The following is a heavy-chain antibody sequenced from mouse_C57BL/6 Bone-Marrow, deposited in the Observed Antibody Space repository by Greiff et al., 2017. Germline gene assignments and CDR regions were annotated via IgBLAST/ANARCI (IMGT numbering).Heavy chain of an antibody. CDR2: INPNNGGT. V-gene: IGHV1-26*01. D-gene: IGHD1-1*01. J-gene: IGHJ2*01. CDR3: ARETALITTVVASDY. CDR1: GYTFTDYY. Sequence: EVQLQQSGPELVKPGASVKISCKASGYTFTDYYMNWVKQSHGKSLEWIGDINPNNGGTSYNQKFKGKATLTVDKSSSTAYMELRSLTSEDSAVYYCARETALITTVVASDYWGQGTTLTVSS.